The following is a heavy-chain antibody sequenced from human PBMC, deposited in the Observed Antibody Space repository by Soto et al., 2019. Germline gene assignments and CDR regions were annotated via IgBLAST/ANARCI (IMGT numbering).Heavy chain of an antibody. CDR3: ARVLRGLTILGGTHPGYY. CDR1: GYPFSNYG. Sequence: QVPLVQSGDEVREPGASVKVSCKASGYPFSNYGLHWVRQAPGQRLECMGWINPGDGNTRYSQKFQGRVTITSDQSANTAYMELTSLKSEDTAVYYCARVLRGLTILGGTHPGYYWGQGTLVTVAS. D-gene: IGHD3-3*01. CDR2: INPGDGNT. J-gene: IGHJ4*02. V-gene: IGHV1-3*01.